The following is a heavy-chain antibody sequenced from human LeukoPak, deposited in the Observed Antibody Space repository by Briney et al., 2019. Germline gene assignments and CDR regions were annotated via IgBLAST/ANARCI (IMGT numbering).Heavy chain of an antibody. V-gene: IGHV4-39*02. D-gene: IGHD6-19*01. Sequence: SKTLSLTCTVSGGSISSSSYYWGWIRQPPGKGLEWIGSIYYSGSTYYNPSLKSRVTISVDTSKNQFSLKLSSVTAADTAVYYCAREAIAVARRPDYWGQGTLVTVSS. CDR2: IYYSGST. CDR3: AREAIAVARRPDY. CDR1: GGSISSSSYY. J-gene: IGHJ4*02.